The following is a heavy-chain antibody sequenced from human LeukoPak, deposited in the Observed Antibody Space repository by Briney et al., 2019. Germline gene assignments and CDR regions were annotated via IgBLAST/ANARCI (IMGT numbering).Heavy chain of an antibody. V-gene: IGHV1-2*02. Sequence: ASVKVSCKAPGYTFTGHYIHWVRQAPGQGLEWMGWIKPDSGATNYAQKFQGRVTMTRDTSISTAHMELSRLTSDDTAVYYCARPEYRYGYILDYWGQGTLVTVSS. CDR2: IKPDSGAT. J-gene: IGHJ4*02. CDR1: GYTFTGHY. CDR3: ARPEYRYGYILDY. D-gene: IGHD5-18*01.